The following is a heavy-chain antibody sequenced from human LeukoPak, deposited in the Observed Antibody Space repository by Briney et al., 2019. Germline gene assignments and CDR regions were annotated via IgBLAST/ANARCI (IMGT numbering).Heavy chain of an antibody. CDR1: GFTFTSSA. Sequence: SVKVSCKASGFTFTSSAMRWVRQARGQRLEWIGWIVVGSGNTNYAQKFQERVTITRDISTSTAYMELSSLRSEDTAVYYCAADSGYYGSGSQSGYYYYYGMDVWGQGTTVTVSS. V-gene: IGHV1-58*02. CDR3: AADSGYYGSGSQSGYYYYYGMDV. J-gene: IGHJ6*02. CDR2: IVVGSGNT. D-gene: IGHD3-10*01.